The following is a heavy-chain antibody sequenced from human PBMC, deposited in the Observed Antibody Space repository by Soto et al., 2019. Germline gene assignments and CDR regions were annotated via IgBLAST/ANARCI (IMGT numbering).Heavy chain of an antibody. J-gene: IGHJ6*02. CDR1: GYTFTDYG. D-gene: IGHD3-22*01. Sequence: ASVKVSCKASGYTFTDYGISWVRQAPGQGREWMGWISGYNGNTKYAQKFQGRVTMTTDTPTNTAYMELRSLRSDDTAVYYCARDREYYYDSSGNYYYHYGLDVWGQGXTVTVYS. CDR3: ARDREYYYDSSGNYYYHYGLDV. V-gene: IGHV1-18*04. CDR2: ISGYNGNT.